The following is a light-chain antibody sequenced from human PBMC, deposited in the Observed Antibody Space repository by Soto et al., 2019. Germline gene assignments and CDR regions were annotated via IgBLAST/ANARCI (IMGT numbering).Light chain of an antibody. J-gene: IGKJ3*01. CDR2: DAS. V-gene: IGKV3-11*01. Sequence: EIVLTQSPATLSLSPGERATLSCRASQSVSSYLAWYQQKPGQAPRLLIYDASNRATGIPARFSGNGSGTDFTLTISSLEPEDSAVYYCQQRSNWPLTFGPGTKVDIK. CDR1: QSVSSY. CDR3: QQRSNWPLT.